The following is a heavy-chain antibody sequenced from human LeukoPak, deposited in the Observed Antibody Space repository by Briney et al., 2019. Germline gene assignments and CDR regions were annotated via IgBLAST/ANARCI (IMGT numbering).Heavy chain of an antibody. CDR1: GFTFSSYA. V-gene: IGHV3-23*01. D-gene: IGHD6-13*01. CDR3: AKDLVATIPGIAAAGRTSDY. J-gene: IGHJ4*02. Sequence: GGSLRLSCAASGFTFSSYAMSWVRQAPGKGLEWVSAISGSGGSTYYADSVKGRFTISRDNSKNTLYLQMNSLRAEDTAVYHCAKDLVATIPGIAAAGRTSDYWGQGTLVTVSS. CDR2: ISGSGGST.